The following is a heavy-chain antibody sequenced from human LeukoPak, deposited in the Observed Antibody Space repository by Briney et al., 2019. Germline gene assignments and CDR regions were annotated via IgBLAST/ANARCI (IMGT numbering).Heavy chain of an antibody. CDR3: ARDSSEFRSLIPH. D-gene: IGHD2-21*01. CDR2: IIPIFGTA. J-gene: IGHJ1*01. CDR1: GGTFSSHA. V-gene: IGHV1-69*01. Sequence: SVKVSCKASGGTFSSHAISWVRQAPGQGLVWMGGIIPIFGTAKYAQKFQGRVTITADESTSTAYMELSSLRSEDTAVYYCARDSSEFRSLIPHWGQGTLVTVSS.